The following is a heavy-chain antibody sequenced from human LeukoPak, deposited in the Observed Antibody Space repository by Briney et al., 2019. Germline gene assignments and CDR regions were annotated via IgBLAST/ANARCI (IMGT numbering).Heavy chain of an antibody. Sequence: GGSLRFSCAASGFTFSSYSMNWVRQAPGKGLEWASSISSSSSYIYYADSVKGRFTISRDNAKNSLYLQMNSLRAEDTAVYYCARGKYGDYAITQFDCWGQGTLVTVSS. V-gene: IGHV3-21*01. CDR3: ARGKYGDYAITQFDC. D-gene: IGHD4-17*01. CDR2: ISSSSSYI. J-gene: IGHJ4*02. CDR1: GFTFSSYS.